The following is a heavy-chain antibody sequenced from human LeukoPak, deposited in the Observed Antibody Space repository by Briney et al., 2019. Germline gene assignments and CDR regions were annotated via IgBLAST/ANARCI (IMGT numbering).Heavy chain of an antibody. J-gene: IGHJ3*02. V-gene: IGHV4-59*06. D-gene: IGHD3-22*01. Sequence: SETLSLTCTVSGGSISSYYWSWIRQHPGKGLEWIGYIYYSGSTYYNPSLKSRVTISVDTSKNQFSLKLSSVTAADTAVYYCAREYYDSSGYYHDDAFDIWGQGTMVTVSS. CDR2: IYYSGST. CDR3: AREYYDSSGYYHDDAFDI. CDR1: GGSISSYY.